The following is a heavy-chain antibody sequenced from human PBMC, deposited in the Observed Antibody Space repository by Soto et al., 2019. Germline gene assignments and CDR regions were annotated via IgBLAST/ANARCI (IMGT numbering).Heavy chain of an antibody. V-gene: IGHV3-66*01. J-gene: IGHJ4*02. CDR3: AIRASYYDSSGYFDY. CDR1: GFIVSTIY. CDR2: IYADGRT. D-gene: IGHD3-22*01. Sequence: PGGSLRLSCAASGFIVSTIYMSWVRQAPGKGLEWVSTIYADGRTYYADSVKGRFTMSRDDVKNTLFLQMNSLRAEDTAVYYCAIRASYYDSSGYFDYWGQGTLVTVSS.